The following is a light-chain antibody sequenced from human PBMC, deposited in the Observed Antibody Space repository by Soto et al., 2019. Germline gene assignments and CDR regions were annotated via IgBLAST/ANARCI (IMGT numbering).Light chain of an antibody. J-gene: IGLJ1*01. CDR3: CSYAGSYTFCV. CDR1: SSDVESYNL. CDR2: DVS. V-gene: IGLV2-11*01. Sequence: QSVLTQPASVSGSPGQSITISCTGTSSDVESYNLVSWYQQHPGKAPKVMIYDVSKRPSGVPDRFSGSKSGNTASLTLSGLQAEDEADYYCCSYAGSYTFCVFGTGTKLTVL.